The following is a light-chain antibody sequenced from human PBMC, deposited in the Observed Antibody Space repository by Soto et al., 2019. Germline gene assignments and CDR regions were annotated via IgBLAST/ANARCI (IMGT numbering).Light chain of an antibody. CDR2: GAS. J-gene: IGKJ1*01. V-gene: IGKV3-20*01. CDR1: QSVSSSY. CDR3: QQSGT. Sequence: IVLTQSAATLSLSPGERATLSCRASQSVSSSYLAWYQQKPGQAPRLLIYGASSRATGIPDRFSGSGSGTDFTLTISRLEPEDFAVYYCQQSGTFGQGTKV.